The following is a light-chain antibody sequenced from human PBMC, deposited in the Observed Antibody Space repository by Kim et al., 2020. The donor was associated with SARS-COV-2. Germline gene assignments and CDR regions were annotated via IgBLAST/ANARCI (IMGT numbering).Light chain of an antibody. CDR1: QSISTW. Sequence: GDTVTITCRASQSISTWLAWYQQKPGKAPKLVIYKASTLQSGVPSRFSGSGSGTDFTLTISSLQPDDFATYYCQQYNDYSRTFGQGTKV. J-gene: IGKJ1*01. CDR2: KAS. V-gene: IGKV1-5*03. CDR3: QQYNDYSRT.